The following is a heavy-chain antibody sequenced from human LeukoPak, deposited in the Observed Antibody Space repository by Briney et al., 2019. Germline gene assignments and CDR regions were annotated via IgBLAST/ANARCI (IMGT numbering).Heavy chain of an antibody. J-gene: IGHJ3*02. CDR1: GFTLSHYW. D-gene: IGHD2-21*01. CDR2: INSDGSST. V-gene: IGHV3-74*01. Sequence: GGSLRLSCAASGFTLSHYWMHWVRQAPGKGLVWVSRINSDGSSTSYADSVKGRFTISRDNAKNALYLQMNSLRVGDTAVYYCARRYGGYWASDIWGQGTMVTVSS. CDR3: ARRYGGYWASDI.